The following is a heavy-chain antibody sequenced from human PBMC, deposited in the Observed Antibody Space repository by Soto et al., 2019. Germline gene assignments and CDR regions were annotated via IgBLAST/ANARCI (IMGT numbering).Heavy chain of an antibody. V-gene: IGHV4-61*01. J-gene: IGHJ3*02. CDR3: ARVAGLRDGYAMSASDI. Sequence: QVQLQESGPGLVKPSETLSLTCTVSGVSVSSGSYYWSWIRQPPGKGLEWIGYVYHTGSTKYNPSLKSRVTIPADTSKNQFSLKLTSVTAADTAVYYCARVAGLRDGYAMSASDIWGQGTMVTVSS. CDR1: GVSVSSGSYY. CDR2: VYHTGST. D-gene: IGHD5-12*01.